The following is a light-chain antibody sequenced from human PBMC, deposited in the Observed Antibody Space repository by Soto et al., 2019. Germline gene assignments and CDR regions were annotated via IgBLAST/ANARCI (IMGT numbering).Light chain of an antibody. CDR2: GAS. V-gene: IGKV3-20*01. CDR1: QSVSSNY. J-gene: IGKJ4*02. CDR3: HQFGSSPPLG. Sequence: EIVLTQSPGTLSLSPGERATLSCRASQSVSSNYLAWYQQKPGQAPRLLIYGASSRATGTPDRFSGSGSGTDFTLTISRLEPEDFAVYYCHQFGSSPPLGFGGGTKVEI.